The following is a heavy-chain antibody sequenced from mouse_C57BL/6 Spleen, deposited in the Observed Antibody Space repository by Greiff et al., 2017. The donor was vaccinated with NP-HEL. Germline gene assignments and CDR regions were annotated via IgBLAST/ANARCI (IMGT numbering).Heavy chain of an antibody. V-gene: IGHV1-75*01. CDR2: FFPGSGST. J-gene: IGHJ4*01. D-gene: IGHD2-10*01. CDR3: ARSSFYGKGGMDY. CDR1: GYTFTDYY. Sequence: QVQLQQSGPELVKPGASVKISCKASGYTFTDYYINWVKQRPGQGLEWIGWFFPGSGSTYYNEKFKGKATLTVDKSSSTAYMLLSSLTSEDSAVYFCARSSFYGKGGMDYWGQGTSVTVSS.